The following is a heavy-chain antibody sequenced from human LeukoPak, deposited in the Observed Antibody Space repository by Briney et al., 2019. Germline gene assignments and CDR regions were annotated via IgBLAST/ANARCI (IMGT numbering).Heavy chain of an antibody. V-gene: IGHV4-30-4*08. Sequence: SQTLSLTCTVSGGSISSGDYYWSWIRQPPGKGLEWIGYIYYSGSTYYNPSLKSRVTISVDTSKNQFSLKLSSVTAAATAVYYCARRMTTVTTFDYWGQGTLVTVSS. D-gene: IGHD4-17*01. CDR3: ARRMTTVTTFDY. CDR2: IYYSGST. J-gene: IGHJ4*02. CDR1: GGSISSGDYY.